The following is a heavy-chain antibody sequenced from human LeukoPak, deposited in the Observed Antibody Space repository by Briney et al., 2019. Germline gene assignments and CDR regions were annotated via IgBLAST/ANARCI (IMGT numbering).Heavy chain of an antibody. CDR2: IRGTGTSR. Sequence: GGSLRLSCPGSGFTFISYGMSWVRQAPGKGVEWVSAIRGTGTSRYYADSVKGRFTISRDNSKNKLYLQMNSLRAEDADVYYCAKVTYGSGTYGAFGYWGQGTLVTVSS. V-gene: IGHV3-23*01. CDR3: AKVTYGSGTYGAFGY. D-gene: IGHD3-10*01. J-gene: IGHJ4*02. CDR1: GFTFISYG.